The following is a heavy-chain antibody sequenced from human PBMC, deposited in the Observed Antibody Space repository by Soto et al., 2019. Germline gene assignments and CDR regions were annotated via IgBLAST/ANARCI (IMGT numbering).Heavy chain of an antibody. V-gene: IGHV1-18*01. D-gene: IGHD6-19*01. CDR3: ARLGYSSGWYPRFADY. CDR2: ISAYNGNT. J-gene: IGHJ4*02. CDR1: GYTFTSYG. Sequence: ASVKVSCKASGYTFTSYGISWVRQAPGQGLEWMGWISAYNGNTNYAQKLQGRVTMTTDTSTSTAYMELRSLRSDDTAVYYCARLGYSSGWYPRFADYWGQGTLVTVSS.